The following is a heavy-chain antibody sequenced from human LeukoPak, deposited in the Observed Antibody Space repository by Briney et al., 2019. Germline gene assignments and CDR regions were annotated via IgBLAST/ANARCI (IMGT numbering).Heavy chain of an antibody. Sequence: SETLSLTCTVSGGSISTYYWSWIRQPAGKGLEWIGRIYPSGSTNYNPSLKSRVTMSADTSKNQFSLKLSSVTAADTAVYYCVSVSSLTDIDYWGQGTLVTV. D-gene: IGHD5/OR15-5a*01. V-gene: IGHV4-4*07. CDR2: IYPSGST. CDR1: GGSISTYY. J-gene: IGHJ4*02. CDR3: VSVSSLTDIDY.